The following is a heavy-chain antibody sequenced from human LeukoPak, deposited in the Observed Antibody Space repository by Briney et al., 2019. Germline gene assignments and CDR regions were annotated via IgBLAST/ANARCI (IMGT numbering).Heavy chain of an antibody. J-gene: IGHJ5*02. V-gene: IGHV1-2*02. CDR2: INPKSGAT. CDR3: ARSVTYNWFDP. Sequence: ASVKVSCKTPGYVFINYYIHWVRLAPGQGLQWMGWINPKSGATNYAQSFQGRVALTADTSISTAFMELSNLRPDDTAIYFCARSVTYNWFDPWGQGTRVTVSS. D-gene: IGHD2-21*02. CDR1: GYVFINYY.